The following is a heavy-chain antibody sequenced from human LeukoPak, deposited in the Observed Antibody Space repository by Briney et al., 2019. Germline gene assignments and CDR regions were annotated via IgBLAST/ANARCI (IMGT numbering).Heavy chain of an antibody. CDR1: GGSFSGYF. D-gene: IGHD4-17*01. CDR3: ARLGGDYVYYFDY. CDR2: INHRGST. V-gene: IGHV4-34*01. J-gene: IGHJ4*02. Sequence: SETLSLTCAVYGGSFSGYFWSWIRQPPGKGLEWIGEINHRGSTNYNPSLKSRVTISVETSKNQFSLKLSSVTAADTAVYYCARLGGDYVYYFDYWGQGTLVTVSS.